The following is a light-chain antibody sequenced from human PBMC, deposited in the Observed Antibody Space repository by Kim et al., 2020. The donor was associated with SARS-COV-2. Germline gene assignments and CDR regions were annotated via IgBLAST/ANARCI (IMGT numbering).Light chain of an antibody. CDR3: SSYSSVSTYI. CDR1: SSDVGGYDF. CDR2: GVT. J-gene: IGLJ2*01. V-gene: IGLV2-14*03. Sequence: QSALTQPASVSGSPGQTITISCTGTSSDVGGYDFVSWYQRPPDTAPILLIYGVTKRPSVLSFRFSGSTSANTASLTIARLLPDDDANYYCSSYSSVSTYIFGGGTKVTVL.